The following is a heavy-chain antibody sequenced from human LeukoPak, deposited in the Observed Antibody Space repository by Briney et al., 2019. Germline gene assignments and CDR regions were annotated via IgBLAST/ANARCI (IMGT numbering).Heavy chain of an antibody. V-gene: IGHV3-23*01. Sequence: GGSLRLSCAASGFTFSSYAMSWVRQAPGEGLEWVSAISGCGGNTYYADSVKGRFTISRDNSKNTLYLQMNSLRGEDTAVYYCARWDGSGSYLDPWGQGTLVTVSS. D-gene: IGHD3-10*01. CDR3: ARWDGSGSYLDP. CDR1: GFTFSSYA. J-gene: IGHJ5*02. CDR2: ISGCGGNT.